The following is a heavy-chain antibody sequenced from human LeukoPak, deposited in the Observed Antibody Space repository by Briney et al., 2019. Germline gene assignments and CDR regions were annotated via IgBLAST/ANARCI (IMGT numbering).Heavy chain of an antibody. Sequence: GGSLRLSCEASGFSFSDYYMTWIRQAPGKELEWISYISTSSHMIYYADSVKGRFTISRDNAKNSLYPQMNSLRAEDTAVYYCGRDGSGSPDYWGQGTLVTVSS. CDR2: ISTSSHMI. V-gene: IGHV3-11*01. J-gene: IGHJ4*02. CDR3: GRDGSGSPDY. CDR1: GFSFSDYY. D-gene: IGHD1-26*01.